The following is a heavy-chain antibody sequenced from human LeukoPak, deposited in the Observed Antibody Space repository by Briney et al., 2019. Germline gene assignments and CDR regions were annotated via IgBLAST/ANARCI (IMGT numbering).Heavy chain of an antibody. D-gene: IGHD3-16*02. J-gene: IGHJ4*02. CDR3: AKANDYVWGSYRYDIDY. CDR2: IRYDGSNK. CDR1: GFTFSSYG. Sequence: GGSLRLSCAASGFTFSSYGMHWVRQAPGKGLEWVAFIRYDGSNKYYADSVKGRFTISRDNSKNTLYLQMNSLRAEDTAVYYCAKANDYVWGSYRYDIDYWGQGTLVTVSS. V-gene: IGHV3-30*02.